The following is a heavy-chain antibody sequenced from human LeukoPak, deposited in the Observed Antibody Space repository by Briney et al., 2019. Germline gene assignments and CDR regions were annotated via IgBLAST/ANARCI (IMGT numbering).Heavy chain of an antibody. J-gene: IGHJ4*02. CDR1: GFTVSGNY. V-gene: IGHV3-53*05. CDR2: IYVGGNT. CDR3: ARDGPAATYLGYYFDY. Sequence: GGSLRLSCAASGFTVSGNYMSWVRLAPGKGLEWVSVIYVGGNTDYADSVKGRFTISRDNSKNTLYLQMNSLRAEDTAVYYCARDGPAATYLGYYFDYWGQGTLVTVSS. D-gene: IGHD2-2*01.